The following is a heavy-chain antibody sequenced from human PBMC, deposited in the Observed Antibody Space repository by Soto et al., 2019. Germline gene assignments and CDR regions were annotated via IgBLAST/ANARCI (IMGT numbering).Heavy chain of an antibody. CDR3: ATDLGIALAPLSILYFQQ. D-gene: IGHD2-21*01. CDR1: GYSLNELC. J-gene: IGHJ1*01. CDR2: FDPEEGKM. V-gene: IGHV1-24*01. Sequence: ASVKVSCKVSGYSLNELCMHWVRQPPGKGLEWIGGFDPEEGKMIYAQNFQGRVTMTEDTSTDTAYMELNSLASEDTAIYYCATDLGIALAPLSILYFQQWGQGTVVTVSS.